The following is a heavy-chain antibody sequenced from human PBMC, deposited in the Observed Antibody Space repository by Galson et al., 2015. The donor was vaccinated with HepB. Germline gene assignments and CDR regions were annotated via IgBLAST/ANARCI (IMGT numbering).Heavy chain of an antibody. CDR3: ASGYDYGDYVPSP. CDR2: IYPSDSDA. V-gene: IGHV5-51*01. J-gene: IGHJ5*02. D-gene: IGHD4-17*01. CDR1: W. Sequence: WIGWVRQMPGKGLEYMGVIYPSDSDAKYSPSFQGQVTISADRSINTAYLQWSSPEASDTAMYYCASGYDYGDYVPSPWGQGTLVTVSS.